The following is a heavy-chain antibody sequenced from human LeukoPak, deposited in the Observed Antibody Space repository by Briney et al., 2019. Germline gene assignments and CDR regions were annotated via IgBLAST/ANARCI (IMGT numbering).Heavy chain of an antibody. Sequence: WASVKVSCKASGYTFTSYAMHWVRQAPGQRLEWMGWINAGNGNTKYSQKFQSRVTITRDTSASTAYMELSSLRSEDTAVYYCARGRGYSGYGLNLDYWGQGTLVTVSS. CDR1: GYTFTSYA. D-gene: IGHD5-12*01. CDR2: INAGNGNT. V-gene: IGHV1-3*01. CDR3: ARGRGYSGYGLNLDY. J-gene: IGHJ4*02.